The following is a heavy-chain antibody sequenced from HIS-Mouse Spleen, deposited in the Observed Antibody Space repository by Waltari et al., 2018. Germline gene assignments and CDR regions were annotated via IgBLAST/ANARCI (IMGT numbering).Heavy chain of an antibody. D-gene: IGHD6-13*01. CDR3: AREIPYSSSWYDWYFDL. Sequence: QLQLQESGPGLVKPSETLSLTRTVSGGSISSSSYYWGGIRQPPGKGLEWIGSIYYSGSTYYNQRLKSRVTISVDTSKNQFSLKLSSVTAADTAVYYCAREIPYSSSWYDWYFDLWGRGTLVTVSS. V-gene: IGHV4-39*07. CDR1: GGSISSSSYY. J-gene: IGHJ2*01. CDR2: IYYSGST.